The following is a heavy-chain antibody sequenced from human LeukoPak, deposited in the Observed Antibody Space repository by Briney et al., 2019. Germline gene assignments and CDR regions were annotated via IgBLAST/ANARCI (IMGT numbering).Heavy chain of an antibody. Sequence: GGSLRLSCAAYGLSFISYWMQWVRQAPGKGLVWVSRINGDGSITSYADSVKGRCTTSRDNAKNTLYQQMNSLRAEDTAVYYCVRDRYTDSSAYLDAFDIWGQGTMVTVSS. CDR3: VRDRYTDSSAYLDAFDI. CDR2: INGDGSIT. V-gene: IGHV3-74*01. CDR1: GLSFISYW. D-gene: IGHD3-22*01. J-gene: IGHJ3*02.